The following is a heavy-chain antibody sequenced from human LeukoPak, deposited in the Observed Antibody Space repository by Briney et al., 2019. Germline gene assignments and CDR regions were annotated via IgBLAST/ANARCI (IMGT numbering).Heavy chain of an antibody. CDR1: GYTFTSYG. V-gene: IGHV1-18*01. Sequence: ASVKVSCKASGYTFTSYGISWVRQAPGQGLEWMGWISAYNGNTNYAQKFQGRVTMTRDTSISTAYMELSRLRSDDTAVYYCARTVYSYGYFDYWGQGTLVTVSS. D-gene: IGHD5-18*01. J-gene: IGHJ4*02. CDR2: ISAYNGNT. CDR3: ARTVYSYGYFDY.